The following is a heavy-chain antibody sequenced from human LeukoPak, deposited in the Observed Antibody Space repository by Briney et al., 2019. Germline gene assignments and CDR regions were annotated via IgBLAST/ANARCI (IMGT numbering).Heavy chain of an antibody. V-gene: IGHV3-30*02. CDR3: ALTPYYDSTPYYFDY. J-gene: IGHJ4*02. CDR1: GFTFSSYG. CDR2: IWYDGSNK. D-gene: IGHD3-22*01. Sequence: GGSLRLSCAASGFTFSSYGMHWVRQAPGKGLEWVAVIWYDGSNKYYADSVKGRFTISRGNSKNTLYLQMNSLRAEDTAVYYCALTPYYDSTPYYFDYWGQGTLVTVSS.